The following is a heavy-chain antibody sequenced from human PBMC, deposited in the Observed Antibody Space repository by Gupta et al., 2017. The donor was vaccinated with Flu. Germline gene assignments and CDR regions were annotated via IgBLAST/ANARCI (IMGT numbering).Heavy chain of an antibody. Sequence: QVQLVESGGGVVQPGRSLRLSCVVSGFRFSDYAMHWVRQAPGKGLGWVAVISDDGNNKYYANSVKGRFTISRDNFKNTLYLQMESLRVEDTAIYYCAKDRFRITGTFYYYYMDVWGKGTTVTVSS. CDR1: GFRFSDYA. V-gene: IGHV3-30*18. D-gene: IGHD1-7*01. CDR3: AKDRFRITGTFYYYYMDV. J-gene: IGHJ6*03. CDR2: ISDDGNNK.